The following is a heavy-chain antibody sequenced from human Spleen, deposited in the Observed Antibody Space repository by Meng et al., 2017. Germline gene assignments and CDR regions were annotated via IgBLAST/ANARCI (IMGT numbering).Heavy chain of an antibody. D-gene: IGHD1-26*01. CDR2: ISVSGSTI. Sequence: GESLKISCAASGFTFSDYYMSWIRQAPGKGLEWVSYISVSGSTIYYADSVKGRFTISRDNAKNSLYLQMNSLRAEDTAVYYCAREVGATTVDYWGQGTLVTVSS. J-gene: IGHJ4*02. CDR3: AREVGATTVDY. V-gene: IGHV3-11*01. CDR1: GFTFSDYY.